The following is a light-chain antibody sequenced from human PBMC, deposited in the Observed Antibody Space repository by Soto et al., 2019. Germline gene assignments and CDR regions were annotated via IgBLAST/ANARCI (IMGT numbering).Light chain of an antibody. V-gene: IGKV1-5*01. J-gene: IGKJ4*01. CDR1: QSIRSW. Sequence: DIQMTQSPSTLSASVGDRVTITCRASQSIRSWLAWYQQKPGKAPKLLIYDASSLESGAPSRFSGSGSGTEFTLTISGLQPDDFATYYCQQYNTYPLTFGGGTKVEIK. CDR2: DAS. CDR3: QQYNTYPLT.